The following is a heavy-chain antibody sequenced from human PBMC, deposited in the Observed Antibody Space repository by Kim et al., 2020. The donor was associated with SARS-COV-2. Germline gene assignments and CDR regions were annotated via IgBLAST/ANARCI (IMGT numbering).Heavy chain of an antibody. CDR2: IYPGDSDT. CDR1: GSSFNIYW. Sequence: GESLKISCKGSGSSFNIYWIGWVRQMPGKGLEWMGIIYPGDSDTRYSPSFQGQVTISVDKSISTAYLQWSGLKASDTAMYYCARRSGYSSSWYFDYWGQGTLVTVSS. D-gene: IGHD6-13*01. CDR3: ARRSGYSSSWYFDY. J-gene: IGHJ4*02. V-gene: IGHV5-51*01.